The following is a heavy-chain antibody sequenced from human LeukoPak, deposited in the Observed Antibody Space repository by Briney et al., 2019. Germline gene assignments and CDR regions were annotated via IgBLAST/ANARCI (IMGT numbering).Heavy chain of an antibody. CDR1: GGSISSYY. J-gene: IGHJ5*02. Sequence: SETLSLTCTVSGGSISSYYWSWIRQPPGKGLEWIGSIYYSASTNYNPSLKSRVTISIDTSKNQFSLKLSSVTAADTAVYYCARGSRDFWSGYYHNGNWFDPWGQGTLVTVSS. D-gene: IGHD3-3*01. CDR2: IYYSAST. V-gene: IGHV4-59*12. CDR3: ARGSRDFWSGYYHNGNWFDP.